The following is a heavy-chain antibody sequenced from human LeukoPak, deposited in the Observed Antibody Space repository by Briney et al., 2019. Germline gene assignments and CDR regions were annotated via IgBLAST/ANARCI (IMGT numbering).Heavy chain of an antibody. Sequence: SETLSLTCAVSGGSINGYYWSWIRKSPGQGLAWIGYISYSGSTNYNTSFKSRVTISVDTSKNEYSLKLRSVTAADTAVYYCARSRGSVSYFESWGQGTLVTVSS. J-gene: IGHJ4*02. CDR3: ARSRGSVSYFES. CDR2: ISYSGST. CDR1: GGSINGYY. V-gene: IGHV4-59*01. D-gene: IGHD3-10*01.